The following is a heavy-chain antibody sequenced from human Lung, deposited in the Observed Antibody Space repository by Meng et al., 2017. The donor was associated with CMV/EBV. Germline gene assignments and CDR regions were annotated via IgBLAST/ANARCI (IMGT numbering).Heavy chain of an antibody. Sequence: GEXXKISCAASGFTFSDYWMAWVRQTPGKGLEWVANIKRDGSEKYYVDTVKGRFTVSRDNAKISLYLELKTLRDEDAAVYYCVTYYADIELGAFDIWGQGTXVTVSS. CDR3: VTYYADIELGAFDI. CDR1: GFTFSDYW. V-gene: IGHV3-7*01. D-gene: IGHD2-15*01. J-gene: IGHJ3*02. CDR2: IKRDGSEK.